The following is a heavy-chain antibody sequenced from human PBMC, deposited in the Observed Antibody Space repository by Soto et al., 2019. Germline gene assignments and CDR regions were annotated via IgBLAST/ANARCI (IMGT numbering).Heavy chain of an antibody. Sequence: LSLTCTVSGGSISSGGYYWSWIRQHPGKGLEWIGYIYYSGSTYYNPPLKSRVTISVDTSKNQFSLKLSSVTAADTAVYYCARERLRVLSYYGMDVWGQGTTVTVSS. J-gene: IGHJ6*02. D-gene: IGHD4-17*01. CDR3: ARERLRVLSYYGMDV. CDR2: IYYSGST. V-gene: IGHV4-31*03. CDR1: GGSISSGGYY.